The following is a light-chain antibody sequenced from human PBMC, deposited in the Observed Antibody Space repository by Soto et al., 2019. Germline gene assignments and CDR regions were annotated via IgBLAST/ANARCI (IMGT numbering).Light chain of an antibody. V-gene: IGKV1-12*01. J-gene: IGKJ2*01. CDR3: QQANSFPYT. CDR2: AAS. CDR1: QGISSS. Sequence: DIQMTQSPSSVSASEGDRVTITCRASQGISSSLAWYQQKPGKAPKLLIYAASSLQSGVPSRFSGSGSGTDFSLTISSLQPEDFATYYSQQANSFPYTFGQGTKLEIK.